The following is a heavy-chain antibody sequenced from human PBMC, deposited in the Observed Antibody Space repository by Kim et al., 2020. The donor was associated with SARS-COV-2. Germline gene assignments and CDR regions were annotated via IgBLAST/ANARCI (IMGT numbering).Heavy chain of an antibody. CDR1: GFTFSSYS. CDR3: ARRGYSYGYISNYYYGMDV. V-gene: IGHV3-21*01. Sequence: GGSLRLSCAASGFTFSSYSMNWVRQAPGKGLEWVSSISSSSSYIYYAESVKGRFTIPRDNAKNLLYLQMNSLRAEDTAVYYCARRGYSYGYISNYYYGMDVWGQGTTVTVSS. D-gene: IGHD5-18*01. CDR2: ISSSSSYI. J-gene: IGHJ6*02.